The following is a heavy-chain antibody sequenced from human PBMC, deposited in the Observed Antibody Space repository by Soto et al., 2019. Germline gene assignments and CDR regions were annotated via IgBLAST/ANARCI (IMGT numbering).Heavy chain of an antibody. V-gene: IGHV4-59*11. J-gene: IGHJ5*02. CDR3: ARGTGSTMVRGVFDP. CDR1: GDSMNSHY. D-gene: IGHD3-10*01. CDR2: IYYSGST. Sequence: SETLSLTCTVTGDSMNSHYWSWLRQPPGKGLEWIGYIYYSGSTNYNPSLKSRVTISVDTSKNQFSLKLSSVTAADTAVYYCARGTGSTMVRGVFDPWGQGTQVTVSS.